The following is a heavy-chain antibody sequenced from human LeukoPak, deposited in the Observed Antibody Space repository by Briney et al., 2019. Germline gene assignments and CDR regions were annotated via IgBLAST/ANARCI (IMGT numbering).Heavy chain of an antibody. CDR2: IYYSGST. D-gene: IGHD2-2*01. CDR1: GGSISSYY. V-gene: IGHV4-59*01. Sequence: SETLSLTCTVSGGSISSYYWSWIRQPPGKGLEWIGYIYYSGSTNYNPSLKSRVTISVDTSKNQFSLKLSSVTAADTAAYYCARNNVGYCSSTSCYAGAFDIWGQGTMVTVSS. J-gene: IGHJ3*02. CDR3: ARNNVGYCSSTSCYAGAFDI.